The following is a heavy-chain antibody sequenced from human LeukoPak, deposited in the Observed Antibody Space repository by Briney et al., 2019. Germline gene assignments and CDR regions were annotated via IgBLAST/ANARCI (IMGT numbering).Heavy chain of an antibody. D-gene: IGHD6-13*01. CDR3: TSPQYSSSWYGQNYYYYGMDV. Sequence: PGRSLRLSCTASGFTFGDYAMSWVRQAPGKGLEWVGFIRSKAYGGTTEYAASVKGRFTISRDDSKSIAYLQMNSLKTEDTAVYYCTSPQYSSSWYGQNYYYYGMDVWGQGTTVTVSS. V-gene: IGHV3-49*04. J-gene: IGHJ6*02. CDR2: IRSKAYGGTT. CDR1: GFTFGDYA.